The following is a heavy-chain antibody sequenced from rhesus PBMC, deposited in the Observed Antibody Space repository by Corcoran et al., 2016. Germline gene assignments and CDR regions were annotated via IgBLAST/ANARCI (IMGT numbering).Heavy chain of an antibody. Sequence: QVQLQGSSPRLVQPSETLSLTCTVYGASLSGAFWAWIRQSPGRRREWSGELHGYYELSNYKPSLQSRFTFSQAAAKNDFSLKLASVTVADTGVYFCAQVPSGDGYYGLNVGAQGVLVTVSS. V-gene: IGHV4-80*01. CDR1: GASLSGAF. J-gene: IGHJ4*01. D-gene: IGHD3-9*01. CDR3: AQVPSGDGYYGLNV. CDR2: LHGYYELS.